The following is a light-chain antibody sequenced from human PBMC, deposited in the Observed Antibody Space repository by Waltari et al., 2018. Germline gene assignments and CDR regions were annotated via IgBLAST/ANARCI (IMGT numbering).Light chain of an antibody. CDR2: DAS. J-gene: IGKJ2*01. Sequence: EIVLTQSPATLSLSPGERATFSCRASQSVSSYLAWYQQKPGQAPRLLIYDASNRATGIPARFSGSGSGTDFTLTISSLEPEDFAVYYCQQRSNWPLYTFGQGTKLEI. V-gene: IGKV3-11*01. CDR3: QQRSNWPLYT. CDR1: QSVSSY.